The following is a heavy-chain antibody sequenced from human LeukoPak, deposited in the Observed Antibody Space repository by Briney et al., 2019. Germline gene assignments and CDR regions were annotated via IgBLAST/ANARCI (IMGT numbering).Heavy chain of an antibody. Sequence: KPSETLSLTCSVFGGSISTYYWSWIRQPPGKGLEWIGCIYYSGNTNYNPSLKSRVTISIDTSKNQFSLKLSSVTAADTAVYYCARDYAFDIWGQGTMVTVSS. CDR3: ARDYAFDI. V-gene: IGHV4-59*01. CDR2: IYYSGNT. CDR1: GGSISTYY. J-gene: IGHJ3*02.